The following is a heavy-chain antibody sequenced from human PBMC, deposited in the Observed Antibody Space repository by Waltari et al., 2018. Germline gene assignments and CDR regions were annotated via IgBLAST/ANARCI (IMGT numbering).Heavy chain of an antibody. D-gene: IGHD1-7*01. Sequence: SYWIGWVRQMPGKGLEWMGIIYPGDSDTRYSPSFQGQVTISADKSISTAYLQWSSLKASDTAMYYCARVGLTGTTATIFDYWGQGTLVTVSS. CDR1: SYW. CDR2: IYPGDSDT. J-gene: IGHJ4*02. V-gene: IGHV5-51*01. CDR3: ARVGLTGTTATIFDY.